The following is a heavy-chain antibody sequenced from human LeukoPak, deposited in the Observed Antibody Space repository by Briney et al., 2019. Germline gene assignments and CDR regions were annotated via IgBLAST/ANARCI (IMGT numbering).Heavy chain of an antibody. V-gene: IGHV4-39*01. CDR2: IYYSGST. Sequence: SETLSLTCTVSGGSISSSSYYWGWIRQPPGKGLEWIGSIYYSGSTYYNPSLQSRVTISVDTSKNQFSLKLSSVTAADTAVYYCASYIPNTVLLWFGEQNNNWFDPWGQGTLVTVSS. J-gene: IGHJ5*02. CDR3: ASYIPNTVLLWFGEQNNNWFDP. D-gene: IGHD3-10*01. CDR1: GGSISSSSYY.